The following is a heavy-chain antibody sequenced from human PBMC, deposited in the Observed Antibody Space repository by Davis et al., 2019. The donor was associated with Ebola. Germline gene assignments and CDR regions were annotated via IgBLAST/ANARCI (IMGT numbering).Heavy chain of an antibody. Sequence: GESLKISCAASGFTFSSYAMSWVRQAPGKGLEWVSAISGSGGSTYYADSVKGRFTISRDNSKNTLYLQMNSLRAEDTAVYYCAKDLYYYDSSGYYYLFDYWGQGTLVTVSS. D-gene: IGHD3-22*01. CDR3: AKDLYYYDSSGYYYLFDY. J-gene: IGHJ4*02. V-gene: IGHV3-23*01. CDR2: ISGSGGST. CDR1: GFTFSSYA.